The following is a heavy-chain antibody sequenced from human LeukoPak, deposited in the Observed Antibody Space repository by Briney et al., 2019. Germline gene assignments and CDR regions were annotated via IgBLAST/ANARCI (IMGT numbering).Heavy chain of an antibody. Sequence: GGSLRLSCAASGFTFSSYGMHWVRQAPGKGLEWVAFIRYDGSNKYYADSVKGRFTISGDNSKNTLYLQMNSLRAEDTAVYYCAKDHYYYDSSGYMSIFSDYWGQGTLVTVSS. CDR1: GFTFSSYG. CDR2: IRYDGSNK. D-gene: IGHD3-22*01. J-gene: IGHJ4*02. V-gene: IGHV3-30*02. CDR3: AKDHYYYDSSGYMSIFSDY.